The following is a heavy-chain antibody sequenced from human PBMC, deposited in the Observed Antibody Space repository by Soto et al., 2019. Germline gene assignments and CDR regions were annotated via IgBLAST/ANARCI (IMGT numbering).Heavy chain of an antibody. CDR2: INPDGRGK. CDR1: GLSFSSSW. J-gene: IGHJ3*02. Sequence: EVLLVESGGDLVQPGGSLRLSCEASGLSFSSSWMTWVRQPPGKGLEWVAEINPDGRGKYYVDSVKGRFTISRDNARNSLYLQMSSLRVEDTAFYYCARDPYFGAFDMWGQGTMVTVSS. D-gene: IGHD3-10*01. CDR3: ARDPYFGAFDM. V-gene: IGHV3-7*01.